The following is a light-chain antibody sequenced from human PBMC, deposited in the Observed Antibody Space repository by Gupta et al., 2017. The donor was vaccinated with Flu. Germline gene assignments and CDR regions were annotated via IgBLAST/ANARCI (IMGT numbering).Light chain of an antibody. CDR2: DVF. Sequence: QSALTQPRSVSGSLGQSVAISCTGTSSDANTYQYVSWYQQIPGKAPKLMIYDVFKRPAGGPGRFSGSRSGNTASLTISGLQADDEADYYCCSYGGTNHVFGGGTKLTVL. CDR1: SSDANTYQY. J-gene: IGLJ3*02. V-gene: IGLV2-11*01. CDR3: CSYGGTNHV.